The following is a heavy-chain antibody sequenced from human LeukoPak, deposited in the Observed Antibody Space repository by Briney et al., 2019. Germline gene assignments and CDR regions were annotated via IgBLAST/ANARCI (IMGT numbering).Heavy chain of an antibody. CDR2: ISSNSAYI. J-gene: IGHJ3*02. D-gene: IGHD3-22*01. CDR1: GFTFRRYT. Sequence: GGSLRLSCAASGFTFRRYTMTWVRQAPGRGLEWVSSISSNSAYIYYADSLRGRLTISRDNAKNSLYLQVDSLEADDTAVYYCAREGGFHYDSSGDAFDIWGQGTMVTVSS. CDR3: AREGGFHYDSSGDAFDI. V-gene: IGHV3-21*01.